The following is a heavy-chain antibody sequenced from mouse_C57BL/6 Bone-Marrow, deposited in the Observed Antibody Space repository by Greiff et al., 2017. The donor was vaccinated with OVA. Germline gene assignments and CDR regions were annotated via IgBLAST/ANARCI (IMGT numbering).Heavy chain of an antibody. CDR2: IYPRSGNT. V-gene: IGHV1-81*01. CDR1: GYTFTSYG. D-gene: IGHD2-4*01. CDR3: ARGADYDSYFDY. J-gene: IGHJ2*01. Sequence: QVQLQQSGAELARPGASVKLSCKASGYTFTSYGISWVKQRTGQGLEWIGEIYPRSGNTYYNEKFKGKATLTADKSSSTAYMELRSLTSEDSAVDYCARGADYDSYFDYWGQGTTLTVSS.